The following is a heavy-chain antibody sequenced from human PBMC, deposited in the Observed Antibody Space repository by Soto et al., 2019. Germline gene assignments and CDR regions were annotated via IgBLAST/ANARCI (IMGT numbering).Heavy chain of an antibody. CDR1: GFTFSSYA. Sequence: EVQLLESGGGLVQPGGSLRLSCAASGFTFSSYAMSWVRQAPGKGLEWVSVISGSGGSTYYADSVKGRFTISRDNSKNTLYLQMNSPRAEDTAVYYCAKRDSGDWSWFDPWGQGTLVTVSS. D-gene: IGHD2-21*02. CDR3: AKRDSGDWSWFDP. CDR2: ISGSGGST. V-gene: IGHV3-23*01. J-gene: IGHJ5*02.